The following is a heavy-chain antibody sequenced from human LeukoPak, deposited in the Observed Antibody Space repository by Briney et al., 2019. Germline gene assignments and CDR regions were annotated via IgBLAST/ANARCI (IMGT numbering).Heavy chain of an antibody. CDR1: GFTFSSYG. J-gene: IGHJ4*02. Sequence: QPGGSLRLSCAASGFTFSSYGMHWVRQAPGKGLEWVAFIRYDGSNKYYADSVKGRFSISRDNAKNSLYLHMNSLRAEDTAIYYCSRDPDRRSDYWGQGTLVSVSS. CDR3: SRDPDRRSDY. D-gene: IGHD1-14*01. V-gene: IGHV3-30*02. CDR2: IRYDGSNK.